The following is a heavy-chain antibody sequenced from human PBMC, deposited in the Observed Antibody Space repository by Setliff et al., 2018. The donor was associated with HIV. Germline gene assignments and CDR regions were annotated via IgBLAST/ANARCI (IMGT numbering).Heavy chain of an antibody. J-gene: IGHJ4*02. CDR2: VNRGRRT. CDR1: GGSVSDYY. Sequence: SETLSLPCALYGGSVSDYYWSWIRQPPGKGLEWIGEVNRGRRTNYNSSLKSRVTISIDTSRNQFSLTVSSVTAADTAVYYCAREIPYSYGGRCHPLWGQGTLVTVSS. V-gene: IGHV4-34*01. CDR3: AREIPYSYGGRCHPL. D-gene: IGHD3-10*01.